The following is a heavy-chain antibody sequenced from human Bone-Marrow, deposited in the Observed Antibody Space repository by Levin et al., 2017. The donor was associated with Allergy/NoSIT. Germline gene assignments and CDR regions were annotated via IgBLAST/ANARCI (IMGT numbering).Heavy chain of an antibody. J-gene: IGHJ5*02. V-gene: IGHV4-34*01. Sequence: SQTLSLTCAVYGGSFSGSYWSWIRQPPGKGLEWIGEINHSGSTNYNPSLKSRVTISVDTSKNQFSLKLSSVTAADTAVYYCARGRLRFLEWFSTNWFDPWGQGTLVTVSS. CDR3: ARGRLRFLEWFSTNWFDP. CDR1: GGSFSGSY. CDR2: INHSGST. D-gene: IGHD3-3*01.